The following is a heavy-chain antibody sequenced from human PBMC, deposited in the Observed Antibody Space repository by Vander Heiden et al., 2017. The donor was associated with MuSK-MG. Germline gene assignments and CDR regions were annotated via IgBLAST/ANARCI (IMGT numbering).Heavy chain of an antibody. CDR3: ARRLPVEMATIYYYYYGMDV. D-gene: IGHD5-12*01. CDR2: IYYSGST. J-gene: IGHJ6*02. CDR1: GGSISSYY. V-gene: IGHV4-59*08. Sequence: QVQLQESGPGLVKPSETLSLTCTVSGGSISSYYWSWIRQPPGKGLEWSGYIYYSGSTNYNPSLKSRVTISVDTSKNQFSLKLSSVTAADTAVYYCARRLPVEMATIYYYYYGMDVWGQGTTVTVSS.